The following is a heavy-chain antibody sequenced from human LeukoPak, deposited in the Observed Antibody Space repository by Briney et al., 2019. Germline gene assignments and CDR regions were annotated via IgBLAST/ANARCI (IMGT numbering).Heavy chain of an antibody. CDR3: ARDKDWNFD. D-gene: IGHD1-7*01. J-gene: IGHJ4*02. CDR1: GGSISSGNYY. V-gene: IGHV4-61*02. CDR2: IYTSGST. Sequence: PSETLSLTCTVSGGSISSGNYYWSWIRQPAGKGLEWIGRIYTSGSTNYNPSLRSRVTISVDTSKNQFSLKLRSVTAADTAIYYCARDKDWNFDWGQGTLVTVSS.